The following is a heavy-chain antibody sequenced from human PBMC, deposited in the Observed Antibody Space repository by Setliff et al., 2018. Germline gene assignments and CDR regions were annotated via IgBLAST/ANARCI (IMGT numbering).Heavy chain of an antibody. Sequence: PGGSLRLSCAASGLTFSSYWMSWVRQAPGKGLEWVANIKQDGSEKYYVGSVKGRFTISRDNARNSVYLQMNSLRAEDAAVYYCATSDWYAAFDHWGQGTLVTVSS. CDR2: IKQDGSEK. CDR3: ATSDWYAAFDH. D-gene: IGHD6-19*01. CDR1: GLTFSSYW. J-gene: IGHJ4*02. V-gene: IGHV3-7*01.